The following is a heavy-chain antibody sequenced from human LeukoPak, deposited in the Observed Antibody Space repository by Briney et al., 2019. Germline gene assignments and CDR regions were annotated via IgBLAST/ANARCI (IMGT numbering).Heavy chain of an antibody. D-gene: IGHD3-3*01. Sequence: ASAKVSCKASVYTFTSYGISWVRQAPEQGLEWMGWISAYNGNTNYAQKLQGRVTMTTDTSTSTAYRELRSLRSDDTAVYYCARVGTYYDFWSGYFDYWGQGTLVTVSS. CDR3: ARVGTYYDFWSGYFDY. CDR2: ISAYNGNT. J-gene: IGHJ4*02. CDR1: VYTFTSYG. V-gene: IGHV1-18*01.